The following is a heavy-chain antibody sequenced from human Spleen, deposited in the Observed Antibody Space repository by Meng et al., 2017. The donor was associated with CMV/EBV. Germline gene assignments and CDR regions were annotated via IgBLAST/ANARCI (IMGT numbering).Heavy chain of an antibody. D-gene: IGHD6-19*01. CDR2: INPNLGIT. V-gene: IGHV1-2*02. J-gene: IGHJ4*02. CDR3: AEIEWVGY. Sequence: ASVKVSCKASGYTFTGYYLHWVRQAPGQGLEWMGCINPNLGITNYAQNFQGRVTKTRDTSISAAYMELSGLRSDDTAVYYCAEIEWVGYWGQGTPVTVSS. CDR1: GYTFTGYY.